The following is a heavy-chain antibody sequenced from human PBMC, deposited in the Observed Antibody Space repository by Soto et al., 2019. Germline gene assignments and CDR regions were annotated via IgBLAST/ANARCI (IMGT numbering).Heavy chain of an antibody. D-gene: IGHD3-3*01. CDR2: INGATDNT. J-gene: IGHJ3*02. Sequence: QVQLVQSGAEVKKPGASVKVSCKASGYTFTSYAMNWVRQAPGQRLEWMGWINGATDNTKYSQKFQGRVTITRDTSASTAYMELTSLTSEDTAVYYCARGWYYDYWSGHRGSEIWGQGTMVTVSS. CDR1: GYTFTSYA. V-gene: IGHV1-3*01. CDR3: ARGWYYDYWSGHRGSEI.